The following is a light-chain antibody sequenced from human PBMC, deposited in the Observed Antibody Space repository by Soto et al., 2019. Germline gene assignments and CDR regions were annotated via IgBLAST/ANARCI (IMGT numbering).Light chain of an antibody. CDR3: SSYRSTSNYV. J-gene: IGLJ1*01. CDR2: EVS. V-gene: IGLV2-14*01. CDR1: SSDVGGYNY. Sequence: QSVLTQPASVSGSPGQSITISCTGTSSDVGGYNYVSWYQQHPDKAPKLMIYEVSNRPSGVSNRFSGSKSGNTASLTISGLQAEDEADYYCSSYRSTSNYVFGRGTKVTVL.